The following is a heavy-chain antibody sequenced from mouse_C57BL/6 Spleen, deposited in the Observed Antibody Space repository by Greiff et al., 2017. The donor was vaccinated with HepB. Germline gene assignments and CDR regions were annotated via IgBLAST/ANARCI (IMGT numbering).Heavy chain of an antibody. CDR1: GFTFSDYG. Sequence: DVQLVESGGGLVKPGGSLKLSCAASGFTFSDYGMHWVRQAPEKGLEWVAYISSGSSTIYYADTVKGRFTISRDNAKNTLFLQMTSLRSEDTAMYYCARDYDYDFQGMDYWGQGTSVTVSS. CDR3: ARDYDYDFQGMDY. V-gene: IGHV5-17*01. J-gene: IGHJ4*01. CDR2: ISSGSSTI. D-gene: IGHD2-4*01.